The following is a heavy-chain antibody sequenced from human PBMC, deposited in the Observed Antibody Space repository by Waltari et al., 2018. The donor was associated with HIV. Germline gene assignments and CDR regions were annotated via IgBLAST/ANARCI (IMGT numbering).Heavy chain of an antibody. V-gene: IGHV4-39*01. CDR3: ARLSVAGNDY. Sequence: QLQLQESGPGLVKPSETLSLTCTVSGGSISSSSYYWGWIRQPPGKGLEWIGSIYYSGRTYYNPSLKSRVTISVDTSKNQFSLKLSSVTAADTAVYYCARLSVAGNDYWGQGTLVTVSS. CDR1: GGSISSSSYY. J-gene: IGHJ4*02. D-gene: IGHD6-19*01. CDR2: IYYSGRT.